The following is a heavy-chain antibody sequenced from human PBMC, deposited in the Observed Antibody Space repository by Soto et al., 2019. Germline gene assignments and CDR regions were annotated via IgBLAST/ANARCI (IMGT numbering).Heavy chain of an antibody. CDR2: IYYSGST. CDR1: GCSISSGDYY. V-gene: IGHV4-30-4*01. Sequence: PSETLSLTCTVSGCSISSGDYYWSWIRQPPGKGLEWIGYIYYSGSTYYNPSLKSRVTISIDTSKNQFSLELSSVTAADTAVYFCANYYFVSGSAPRSYFDSWGRGTLVTV. D-gene: IGHD3-10*01. J-gene: IGHJ4*02. CDR3: ANYYFVSGSAPRSYFDS.